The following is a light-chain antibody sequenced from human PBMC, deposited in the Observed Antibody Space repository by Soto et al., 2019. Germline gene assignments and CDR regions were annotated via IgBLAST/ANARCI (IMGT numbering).Light chain of an antibody. Sequence: QSALTQPPSASGSPGQSVTISCTGTSSDVGGYKYVSWYQQHPGKAPKLLIYDVSEWPSGVPDRFSASKSGNTASLTVSGLQAEDEADYYCSSYAGSNNVLFGGGTKLTVL. J-gene: IGLJ2*01. CDR1: SSDVGGYKY. CDR2: DVS. CDR3: SSYAGSNNVL. V-gene: IGLV2-8*01.